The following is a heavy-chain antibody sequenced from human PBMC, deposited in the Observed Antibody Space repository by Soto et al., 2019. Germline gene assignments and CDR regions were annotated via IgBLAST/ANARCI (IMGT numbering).Heavy chain of an antibody. CDR1: GGSISSSSYY. Sequence: PSETLSLTCTVSGGSISSSSYYWGWIRQPPGKGLEWIGNIFYSGSTYYNPSLKSRVTISVDTSKNQFSLKLSSVTAADTAGYYCARLPRGSYFDYWGQGTLVTSPQ. J-gene: IGHJ4*02. CDR3: ARLPRGSYFDY. CDR2: IFYSGST. D-gene: IGHD1-26*01. V-gene: IGHV4-39*01.